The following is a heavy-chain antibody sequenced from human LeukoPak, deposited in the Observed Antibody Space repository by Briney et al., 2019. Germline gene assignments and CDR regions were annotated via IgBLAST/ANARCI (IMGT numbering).Heavy chain of an antibody. CDR3: AKGTTDHGPGYGMDV. V-gene: IGHV3-23*01. J-gene: IGHJ6*04. Sequence: PGGSLRLSCAVSGFTFRNYAMNWVRQAPGRGLEWVSAVGAGGGSTYYADSVKGRFTISRDNSKNTLSLEMNSLRADDTAVYYCAKGTTDHGPGYGMDVWGKGTTVTVSS. CDR1: GFTFRNYA. CDR2: VGAGGGST. D-gene: IGHD3-10*01.